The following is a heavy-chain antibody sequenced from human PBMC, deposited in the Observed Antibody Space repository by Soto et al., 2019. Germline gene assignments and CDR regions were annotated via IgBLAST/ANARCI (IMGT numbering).Heavy chain of an antibody. J-gene: IGHJ4*02. D-gene: IGHD6-13*01. CDR1: GDSFSSSSYY. CDR3: ERHGTGIGAAGSYCYFDD. Sequence: QLQLQESGPGLVKPSETLSLTCTVSGDSFSSSSYYWGWIRQPPGKGLEWIGSISYSGSTYYKSSLKSRVSMSVDNSKNQLHLWLSSVTAADTAVYYCERHGTGIGAAGSYCYFDDWGQGTLVTVSS. CDR2: ISYSGST. V-gene: IGHV4-39*01.